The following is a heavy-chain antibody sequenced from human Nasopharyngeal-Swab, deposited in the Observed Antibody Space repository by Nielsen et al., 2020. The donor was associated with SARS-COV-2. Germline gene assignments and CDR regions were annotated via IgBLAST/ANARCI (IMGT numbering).Heavy chain of an antibody. CDR1: GFTFSSYA. Sequence: GESLKISCAAPGFTFSSYAMHWVRQAPGKGLEWVAVISYDGSNKYYADSVKGRFTISRDNSKNTLYLQMNSLRAEDTAVYYCARDPPDYWGQGTLVTVSS. V-gene: IGHV3-30*04. CDR2: ISYDGSNK. CDR3: ARDPPDY. J-gene: IGHJ4*02.